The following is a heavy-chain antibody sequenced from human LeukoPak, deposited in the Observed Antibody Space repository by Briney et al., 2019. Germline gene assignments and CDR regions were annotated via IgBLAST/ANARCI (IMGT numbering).Heavy chain of an antibody. J-gene: IGHJ4*02. CDR2: ISGRGGST. Sequence: GGSLRLSCAASGFTLSSYGMSWVRRAPGKGLEWVSAISGRGGSTYYADSVNGRFTISRDNSKNTLYLQMNSLRAEDTAVYYCAPSYILTGSFDYWGQGTLVTVSS. V-gene: IGHV3-23*01. CDR1: GFTLSSYG. CDR3: APSYILTGSFDY. D-gene: IGHD3-9*01.